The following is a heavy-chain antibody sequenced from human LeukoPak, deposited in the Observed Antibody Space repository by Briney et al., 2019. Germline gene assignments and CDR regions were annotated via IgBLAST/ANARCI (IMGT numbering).Heavy chain of an antibody. D-gene: IGHD3-16*01. CDR2: ICYAGSS. V-gene: IGHV4-59*12. J-gene: IGHJ4*02. CDR1: GASIKNYY. CDR3: AREGRGGI. Sequence: SETLSLTCTVSGASIKNYYWSWIRQPPGKGLEWIANICYAGSSNYNPSLKSRVTISVDTSKNQFSLKLSSVTAADTAVYYCAREGRGGIWGQGTLVTVSS.